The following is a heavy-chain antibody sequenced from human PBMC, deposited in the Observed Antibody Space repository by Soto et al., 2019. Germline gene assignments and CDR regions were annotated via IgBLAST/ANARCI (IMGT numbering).Heavy chain of an antibody. CDR3: ASRVDYDSSGSYFDY. Sequence: QVQLQESGPGLVKPSQTLSLTCTVSGGSISSGGYYWSWIRQHPGKGLEWNGYIYYSGSTYYNPSLKSRVTXPXAXSXXQFSLKLSSVTAADTAVYYCASRVDYDSSGSYFDYWGQGTLVTVSS. J-gene: IGHJ4*02. CDR2: IYYSGST. D-gene: IGHD3-22*01. V-gene: IGHV4-31*03. CDR1: GGSISSGGYY.